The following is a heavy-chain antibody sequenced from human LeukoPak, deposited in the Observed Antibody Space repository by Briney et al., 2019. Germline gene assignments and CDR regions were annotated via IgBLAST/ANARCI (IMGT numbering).Heavy chain of an antibody. V-gene: IGHV4-59*08. CDR2: IHNSGST. D-gene: IGHD3-16*01. CDR1: GGSISGYY. J-gene: IGHJ4*02. CDR3: ARQSGGVGTKIDY. Sequence: LETLSLTCTVSGGSISGYYWSWIRQPPGKGLEWIGYIHNSGSTNCNPSLKSRVTMSVDTSKNQFSLSLNSVTAADTAVYYCARQSGGVGTKIDYWGQGTLVTVSS.